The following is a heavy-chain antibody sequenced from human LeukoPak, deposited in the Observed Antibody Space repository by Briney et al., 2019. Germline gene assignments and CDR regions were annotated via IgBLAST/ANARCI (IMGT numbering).Heavy chain of an antibody. CDR2: IYHSGST. CDR3: ARDITFGAFDI. CDR1: GYSISSGYY. V-gene: IGHV4-38-2*02. J-gene: IGHJ3*02. D-gene: IGHD3-16*01. Sequence: KTSETLSLTCTVSGYSISSGYYWGWIRQPPGKGLEWIGSIYHSGSTYYIPSLKSRVTISIDTSRNQFSLKLNSVTAADTAVYYCARDITFGAFDIWGQGTMVTVSS.